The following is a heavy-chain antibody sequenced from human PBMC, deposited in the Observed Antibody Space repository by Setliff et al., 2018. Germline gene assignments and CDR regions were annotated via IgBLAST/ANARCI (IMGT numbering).Heavy chain of an antibody. D-gene: IGHD3-22*01. Sequence: SVKVSCKASGATFSSYCISWVRQAPGQGLEWMGGTIPILGTTDYAQKFQGRVTIITDESTSTAFMQLSSLRSEDTAVYYCVREGVDSRSSTDYRYDMDVWGKGTTVTVSS. V-gene: IGHV1-69*05. CDR3: VREGVDSRSSTDYRYDMDV. CDR1: GATFSSYC. J-gene: IGHJ6*03. CDR2: TIPILGTT.